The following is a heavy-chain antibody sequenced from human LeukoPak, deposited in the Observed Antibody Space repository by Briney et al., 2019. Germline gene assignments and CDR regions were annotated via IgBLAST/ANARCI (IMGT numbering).Heavy chain of an antibody. D-gene: IGHD2-2*01. CDR2: IYYSGST. V-gene: IGHV4-30-4*01. J-gene: IGHJ3*02. Sequence: SETLSLTCTVSGGSISSGDYYWSWIRQPPGKGLEWIGYIYYSGSTYYNPSLKSRVTISVDTSKNQFSLKLSSVTAADTAVYCCARDRRYCSSTSCSYAFDIWGQGTMVTVSS. CDR3: ARDRRYCSSTSCSYAFDI. CDR1: GGSISSGDYY.